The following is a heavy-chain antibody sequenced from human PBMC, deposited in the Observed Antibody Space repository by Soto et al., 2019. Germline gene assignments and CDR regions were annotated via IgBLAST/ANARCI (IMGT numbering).Heavy chain of an antibody. CDR1: GGSIGFYY. CDR2: IYSTGST. J-gene: IGHJ3*02. D-gene: IGHD3-9*01. Sequence: SETLSLTCTVSGGSIGFYYWSWIRQSPGKGLEWIGYIYSTGSTNYNPSLKSRATISVDTSKKQFSLKLTSATAADTAVYYCARHVLRYFDWLLGPFDIWGPGTMVTVS. CDR3: ARHVLRYFDWLLGPFDI. V-gene: IGHV4-59*08.